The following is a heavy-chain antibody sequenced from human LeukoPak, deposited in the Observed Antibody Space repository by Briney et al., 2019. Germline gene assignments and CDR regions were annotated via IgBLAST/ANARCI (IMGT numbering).Heavy chain of an antibody. CDR2: IYYDGSLK. CDR3: AKGPRSIDY. V-gene: IGHV3-33*06. J-gene: IGHJ4*02. CDR1: GLTFRNYG. Sequence: GGSLRLSCAASGLTFRNYGMHWVRQAPGKGLEWVAIIYYDGSLKYYTDSVKGRFTISKDNSKNTLYLEMNGLRVEDAAVYYCAKGPRSIDYWGQGTLVTVSS.